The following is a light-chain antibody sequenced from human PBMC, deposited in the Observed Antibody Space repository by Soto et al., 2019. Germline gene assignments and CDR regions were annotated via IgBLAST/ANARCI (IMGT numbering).Light chain of an antibody. J-gene: IGLJ3*02. Sequence: QLLLTQPPSASGTPGQRVTISCSGSSSNLGDNTVNWYQQLPGTAPKLLIYRNNRRPSEVPDRFSGSKSGTSASLAISGLQSDDEADYYCATWDDSLNGPVFGGGTKLTVL. CDR3: ATWDDSLNGPV. CDR1: SSNLGDNT. CDR2: RNN. V-gene: IGLV1-44*01.